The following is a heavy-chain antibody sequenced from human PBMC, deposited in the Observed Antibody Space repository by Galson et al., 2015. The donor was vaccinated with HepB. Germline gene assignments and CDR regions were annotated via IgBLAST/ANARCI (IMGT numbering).Heavy chain of an antibody. J-gene: IGHJ2*01. Sequence: SLRLSCAASGFTFSSYAMSWVRQAPGKGLEWVSAISGSGGSTYYADSVKGRFTISRDNSKNTLYLQMNSLRAEDTAVYYCAKAQWLVRWYFDLWGRGTLVTVSS. CDR2: ISGSGGST. V-gene: IGHV3-23*01. CDR3: AKAQWLVRWYFDL. D-gene: IGHD6-19*01. CDR1: GFTFSSYA.